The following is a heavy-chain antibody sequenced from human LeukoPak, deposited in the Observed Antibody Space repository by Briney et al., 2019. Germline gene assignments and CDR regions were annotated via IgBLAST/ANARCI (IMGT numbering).Heavy chain of an antibody. CDR3: ARDLRGSLPDY. Sequence: PSETLSLTCTVSGGSISSGGYYWSWIRQPPGKGLEWIGYIYHSGSTYYNPSLKSRVTISVDRSKNQFSLKLSSVTAADTAVYYCARDLRGSLPDYWGQGTLVTVSS. D-gene: IGHD1-26*01. J-gene: IGHJ4*02. CDR1: GGSISSGGYY. CDR2: IYHSGST. V-gene: IGHV4-30-2*01.